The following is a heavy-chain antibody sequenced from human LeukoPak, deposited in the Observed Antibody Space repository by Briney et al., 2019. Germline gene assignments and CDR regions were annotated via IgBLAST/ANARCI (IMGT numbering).Heavy chain of an antibody. D-gene: IGHD3-22*01. Sequence: GGSLRLSCAASGFTLSDYPMTWVRQTPGKGLQWVSLFDRGSLDTYYADSVRGRFTVSRDNDKNTLYLQMNSLRAEDTAVYYCARRGYESSGPKYYFDHWGQGILVTVSS. J-gene: IGHJ4*02. CDR2: FDRGSLDT. CDR3: ARRGYESSGPKYYFDH. CDR1: GFTLSDYP. V-gene: IGHV3-23*01.